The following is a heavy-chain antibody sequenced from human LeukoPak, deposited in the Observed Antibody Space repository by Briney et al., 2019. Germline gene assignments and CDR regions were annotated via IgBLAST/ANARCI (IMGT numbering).Heavy chain of an antibody. V-gene: IGHV1-2*02. CDR3: AGGNYLDY. CDR1: GYTFTDYY. Sequence: GASVKVSCKASGYTFTDYYMHWVRQAPGQGLEWMGGINPNSGGTKYAQKFQGRVTMTRDTSITTVYLEMSSLRSDDAALYYCAGGNYLDYWGQGTPVTVSS. CDR2: INPNSGGT. J-gene: IGHJ4*02.